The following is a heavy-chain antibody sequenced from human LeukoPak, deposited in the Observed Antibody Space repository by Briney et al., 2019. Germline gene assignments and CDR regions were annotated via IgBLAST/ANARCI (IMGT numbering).Heavy chain of an antibody. D-gene: IGHD4-23*01. CDR3: AREVVTVRYFDL. Sequence: PSETLSLTCTVSGGSISSYYGSWIRQPPGKGLEWIGYIYYSGSTNYNPSLKSRVTISVDTSKNQFSLKLSSVTAADTAVYYCAREVVTVRYFDLWGRGTLVTVSS. CDR2: IYYSGST. CDR1: GGSISSYY. V-gene: IGHV4-59*01. J-gene: IGHJ2*01.